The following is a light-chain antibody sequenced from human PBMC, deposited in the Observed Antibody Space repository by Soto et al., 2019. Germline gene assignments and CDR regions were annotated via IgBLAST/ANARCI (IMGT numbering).Light chain of an antibody. CDR2: GAS. J-gene: IGKJ5*01. V-gene: IGKV3-15*01. Sequence: EIVMTKAPATLSVSPGERATLSCRASQSVSSNLAWYQQKPGQAPRLLIYGASTRATGIPARFSGSGSGTEFTLTISSLHFEDFAVYYCQQYNTWPITCAQGRGREIK. CDR1: QSVSSN. CDR3: QQYNTWPIT.